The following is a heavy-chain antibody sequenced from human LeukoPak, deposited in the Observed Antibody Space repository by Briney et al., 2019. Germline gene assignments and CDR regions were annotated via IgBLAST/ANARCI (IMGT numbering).Heavy chain of an antibody. CDR2: ISAYNGNT. Sequence: ASVKVSCKASGYTFTSYGISWVRQAPGQGLEWMGWISAYNGNTNYAQKLQGRVTMTTDTSTSTAYMELRSLRSDDTAVYYCARVGRYGDYVDAFDIWGQGTMVTVSS. D-gene: IGHD4-17*01. J-gene: IGHJ3*02. V-gene: IGHV1-18*01. CDR1: GYTFTSYG. CDR3: ARVGRYGDYVDAFDI.